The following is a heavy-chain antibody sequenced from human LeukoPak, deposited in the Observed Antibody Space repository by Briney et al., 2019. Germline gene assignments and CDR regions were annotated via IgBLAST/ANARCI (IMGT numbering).Heavy chain of an antibody. J-gene: IGHJ4*02. CDR1: GYTFTSYG. CDR2: ISAYNGNT. V-gene: IGHV1-18*01. D-gene: IGHD3-16*02. CDR3: SRYYDWGSYRPFDY. Sequence: ASVKVSCKAFGYTFTSYGINWVRQAPGQGLEWMGWISAYNGNTNYAQKLQGRVTMTTDTPTSTAYMELRSLRSDDTAVYYCSRYYDWGSYRPFDYWGQGTLVTVSS.